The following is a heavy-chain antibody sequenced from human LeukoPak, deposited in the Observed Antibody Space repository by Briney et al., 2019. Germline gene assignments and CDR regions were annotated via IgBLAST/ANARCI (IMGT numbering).Heavy chain of an antibody. D-gene: IGHD1-1*01. CDR2: IYYSGST. V-gene: IGHV4-39*07. J-gene: IGHJ6*03. Sequence: PSETLSLTCTVSGGSISSSSYYWGWIRQPPGKGLEWIGSIYYSGSTYYNPSLKSRVTISVDTSKNQFSLKLSSVTAADTAVYYCAGGYNYSYYYYMDVWGKGTTVTVSS. CDR1: GGSISSSSYY. CDR3: AGGYNYSYYYYMDV.